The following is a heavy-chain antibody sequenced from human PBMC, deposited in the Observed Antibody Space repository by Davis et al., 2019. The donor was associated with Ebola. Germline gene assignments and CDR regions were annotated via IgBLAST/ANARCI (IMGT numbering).Heavy chain of an antibody. CDR1: GFTFSSYA. V-gene: IGHV3-23*01. CDR3: AKRGWGKLQWLVRGYLQH. CDR2: ISGSGGST. J-gene: IGHJ1*01. D-gene: IGHD6-19*01. Sequence: PGGSLRLSCAASGFTFSSYAMSWVRQAPGKGLEWVSAISGSGGSTYYADSVKGRFTISRDNSKNTLYLQMNSLRAEDTAVYYCAKRGWGKLQWLVRGYLQHWGQGTLVTVSS.